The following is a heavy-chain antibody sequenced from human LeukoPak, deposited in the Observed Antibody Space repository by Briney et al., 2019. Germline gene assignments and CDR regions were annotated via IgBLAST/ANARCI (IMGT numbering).Heavy chain of an antibody. CDR1: GFTFSSYW. D-gene: IGHD3-10*01. CDR2: IKQDGSEK. J-gene: IGHJ5*02. V-gene: IGHV3-7*03. CDR3: AKDVYGSGSYYTDVWGS. Sequence: GGSLRLSCAASGFTFSSYWMSWVRQAPGKGLEWVANIKQDGSEKYYVDSVKGRFTISRDNAKNSLYLQMNSLRAEDTAVYYCAKDVYGSGSYYTDVWGSWGQGTLVTVSS.